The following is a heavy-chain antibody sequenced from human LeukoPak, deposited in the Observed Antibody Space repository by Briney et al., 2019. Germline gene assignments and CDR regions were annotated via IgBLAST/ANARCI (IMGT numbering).Heavy chain of an antibody. J-gene: IGHJ4*02. D-gene: IGHD1-1*01. CDR2: TSYDGSNK. Sequence: GGSLRLSCAASGFTFSSYGMHWVRQAPGKGLEWVAVTSYDGSNKYYADSVKGRFTISRDNSKNALYLQMNSLRGEDMAVYYCVKRWTGTTIGQQDYWGQGTLVTVSS. CDR1: GFTFSSYG. V-gene: IGHV3-30*18. CDR3: VKRWTGTTIGQQDY.